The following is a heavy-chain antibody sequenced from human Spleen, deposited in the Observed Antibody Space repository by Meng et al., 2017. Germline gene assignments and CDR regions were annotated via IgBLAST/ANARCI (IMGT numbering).Heavy chain of an antibody. Sequence: GGSLRLSCAASGFTFSSYTLHWVRQAPGKGLEWVALISYDGSYKNYGDSVKGRFTISRDKSKNTLYLQMDSLRAEDTAVYYCARVLEVGDSSGYCLDYWGQGTLVTVSS. CDR3: ARVLEVGDSSGYCLDY. CDR2: ISYDGSYK. D-gene: IGHD3-22*01. CDR1: GFTFSSYT. V-gene: IGHV3-30*04. J-gene: IGHJ4*02.